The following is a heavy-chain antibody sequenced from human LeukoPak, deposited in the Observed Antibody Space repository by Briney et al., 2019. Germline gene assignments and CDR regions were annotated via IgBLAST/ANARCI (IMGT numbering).Heavy chain of an antibody. CDR1: GFTFSSYS. Sequence: PGGSLRLSCAASGFTFSSYSMNWVRQAPGKGLEWVSSISSSSSYIYYADSVKGRFTISRDNAKNSLYLQMNSLRAEDTAVYYCAISSTRYDFWSGYSTYWGQGTLVTVSS. CDR3: AISSTRYDFWSGYSTY. CDR2: ISSSSSYI. D-gene: IGHD3-3*01. J-gene: IGHJ4*02. V-gene: IGHV3-21*01.